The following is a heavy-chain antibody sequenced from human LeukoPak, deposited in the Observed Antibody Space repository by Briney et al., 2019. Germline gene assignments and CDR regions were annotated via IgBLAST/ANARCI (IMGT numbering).Heavy chain of an antibody. CDR2: INHSGST. CDR1: GGSFSGYY. D-gene: IGHD3-9*01. J-gene: IGHJ4*02. Sequence: SETLSLTCAVYGGSFSGYYWSWIRQPPGKGLEWIGEINHSGSTNYNPSLKSRVTISVDTSKNQFSLKLSSVTAADTAVYYCARGGLIRYFGRYFDHWGQGTLVTVSS. CDR3: ARGGLIRYFGRYFDH. V-gene: IGHV4-34*01.